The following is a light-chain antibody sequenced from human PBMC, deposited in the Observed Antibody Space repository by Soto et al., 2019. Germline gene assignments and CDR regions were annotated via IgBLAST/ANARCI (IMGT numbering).Light chain of an antibody. J-gene: IGLJ1*01. V-gene: IGLV1-36*01. CDR1: SSNIGNNG. CDR3: AAWDDSLNVYV. Sequence: QSVLTQPPSVSDAPRQRVTISCSGSSSNIGNNGVNWYQQLPGKAPKLLIYYDDLLPSGVSGRFSGSKSGTSASLAITGLQSEHEADYYCAAWDDSLNVYVFGIGTKLTVL. CDR2: YDD.